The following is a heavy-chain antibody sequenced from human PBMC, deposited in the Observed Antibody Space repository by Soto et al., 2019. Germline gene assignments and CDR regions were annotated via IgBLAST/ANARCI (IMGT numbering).Heavy chain of an antibody. CDR3: ARDISSGWFPDAFDI. CDR2: ISAYNGNT. Sequence: ASVKVSCKASGYTFTSYGISWVRQAPGQGLEWMGWISAYNGNTNYAQKLQGRVTMTTDTSTSTAYMELRSLRSDDTAVYYCARDISSGWFPDAFDIWGQGTMVTVSS. D-gene: IGHD6-19*01. J-gene: IGHJ3*02. CDR1: GYTFTSYG. V-gene: IGHV1-18*01.